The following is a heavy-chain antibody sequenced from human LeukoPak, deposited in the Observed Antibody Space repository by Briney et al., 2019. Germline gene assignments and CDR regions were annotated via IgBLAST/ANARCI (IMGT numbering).Heavy chain of an antibody. Sequence: ASVKVSCKASGYTFTGYYMHWVRQAPGQGLEWMGWINPNNGGTNYAKKFQGRVTMTRDTSISTAYMELSRLRSDDTAVYYCARDPYCSSTSCYRNWFDPWGQGTLVTVSS. CDR2: INPNNGGT. CDR1: GYTFTGYY. D-gene: IGHD2-2*01. V-gene: IGHV1-2*02. J-gene: IGHJ5*02. CDR3: ARDPYCSSTSCYRNWFDP.